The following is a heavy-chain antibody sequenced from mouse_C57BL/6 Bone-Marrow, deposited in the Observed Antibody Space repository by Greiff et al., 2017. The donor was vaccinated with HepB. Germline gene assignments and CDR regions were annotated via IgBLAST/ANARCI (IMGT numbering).Heavy chain of an antibody. CDR3: AGDGYYGSYYFDY. J-gene: IGHJ2*01. Sequence: VQGVEPGAELMKPGASVKLSCKATGYTFTGYWIEWVKQRPGRGLEWIGEILPGSGSTNYNEKFKGKATFTADTPSNTAYMQLSSLTTEDSAIYYFAGDGYYGSYYFDYWGQGTTLTVSS. V-gene: IGHV1-9*01. CDR2: ILPGSGST. D-gene: IGHD2-3*01. CDR1: GYTFTGYW.